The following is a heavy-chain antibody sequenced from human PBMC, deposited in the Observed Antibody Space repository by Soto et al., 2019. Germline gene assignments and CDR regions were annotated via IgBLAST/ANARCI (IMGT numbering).Heavy chain of an antibody. D-gene: IGHD3-10*01. Sequence: EVQLVESGGGLVQPGGSLRLSCATSGFTFSDHYLEWVRQAPGKGLEWVGRSRNRAQSYTTAYAASVKGRFTISRDDSKKSLYMQVYSLTTDDTGVYYCVLWVRGVINYGGQGTVVTVSS. CDR3: VLWVRGVINY. J-gene: IGHJ4*02. CDR2: SRNRAQSYTT. CDR1: GFTFSDHY. V-gene: IGHV3-72*01.